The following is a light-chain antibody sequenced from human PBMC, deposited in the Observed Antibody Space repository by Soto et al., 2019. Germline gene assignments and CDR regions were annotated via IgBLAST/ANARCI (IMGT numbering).Light chain of an antibody. V-gene: IGKV3-20*01. CDR1: QSVSSSY. CDR2: AAS. J-gene: IGKJ2*01. Sequence: EIGLTQSTGTLSLSPGERATLSCRASQSVSSSYLGWYQQKPGQAPRLLIYAASSRATGIPDRFSGSGSGTDFTLTISRLEAEDFAVYFCQQYGNSPYTLGQGAKLEIK. CDR3: QQYGNSPYT.